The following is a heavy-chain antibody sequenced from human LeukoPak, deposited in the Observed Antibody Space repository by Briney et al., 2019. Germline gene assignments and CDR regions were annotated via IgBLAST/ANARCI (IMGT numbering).Heavy chain of an antibody. CDR3: AKGLMGAMFIPDY. J-gene: IGHJ4*02. CDR2: ISYDGSNK. D-gene: IGHD3-16*01. V-gene: IGHV3-30*18. Sequence: GGSLRLSCAASGFTFSSYGMHWVRQAPGKGLEWVAVISYDGSNKYYADSVKGRFTISRDNSKNTLYLQMNSLRAEDTAVYYCAKGLMGAMFIPDYWGQGTLVTVSS. CDR1: GFTFSSYG.